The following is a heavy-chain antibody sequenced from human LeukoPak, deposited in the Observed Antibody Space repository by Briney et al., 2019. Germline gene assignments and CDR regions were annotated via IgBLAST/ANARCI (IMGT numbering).Heavy chain of an antibody. J-gene: IGHJ4*02. CDR1: GLTFSNYA. V-gene: IGHV3-23*01. D-gene: IGHD1-7*01. CDR3: ANLWDRGTKGVDY. Sequence: GGSLRLSCAASGLTFSNYALSWVRQAPGKGLEWVSALSSSGSNAKYADSVKGRFTISRDNSKNTLFLQMNRLSAEDRGVYYCANLWDRGTKGVDYWGQGTLVAVSS. CDR2: LSSSGSNA.